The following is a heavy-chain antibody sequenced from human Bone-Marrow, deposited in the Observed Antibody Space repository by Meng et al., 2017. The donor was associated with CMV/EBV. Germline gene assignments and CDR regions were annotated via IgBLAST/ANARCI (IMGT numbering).Heavy chain of an antibody. D-gene: IGHD3-9*01. CDR2: MNPNSGNT. J-gene: IGHJ4*02. Sequence: ASVKVSCKASGYTFTSYDINWVRQATGQGLEWMGWMNPNSGNTGYAQKFQGRVTMTRNTSISTAYMELSSLRSEDTAVYYCARYYDILTGPDYWGQGTLVTGSS. CDR1: GYTFTSYD. CDR3: ARYYDILTGPDY. V-gene: IGHV1-8*01.